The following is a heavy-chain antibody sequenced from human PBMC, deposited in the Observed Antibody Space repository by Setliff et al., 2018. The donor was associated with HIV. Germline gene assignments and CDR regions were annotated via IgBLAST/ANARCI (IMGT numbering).Heavy chain of an antibody. CDR2: IFYSGST. V-gene: IGHV4-31*02. J-gene: IGHJ4*02. CDR3: ARESELRRMDS. D-gene: IGHD1-1*01. CDR1: GGSISSGGYH. Sequence: SETLSLTCTVSGGSISSGGYHWSWIRQHPGKGLEWIGYIFYSGSTSYNPSLKSRVTISGDTSKNQFSLKLSSVTAADTAVYYCARESELRRMDSWGQGTLVTVSS.